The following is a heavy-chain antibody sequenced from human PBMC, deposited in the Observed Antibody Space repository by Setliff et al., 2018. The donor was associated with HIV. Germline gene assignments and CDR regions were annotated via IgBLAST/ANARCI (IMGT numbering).Heavy chain of an antibody. CDR2: IIPISGTV. J-gene: IGHJ5*02. CDR3: ARDFGGYCSSMSCPGLFDP. CDR1: GYTFTSYD. Sequence: ASVKVSCKASGYTFTSYDINWVRQAPGQGLEWMGGIIPISGTVNYAQKFWGRVTITTHESTSTAYMELSSLRSEDTAVYYCARDFGGYCSSMSCPGLFDPWGQGTLVTVSS. V-gene: IGHV1-69*05. D-gene: IGHD2-2*01.